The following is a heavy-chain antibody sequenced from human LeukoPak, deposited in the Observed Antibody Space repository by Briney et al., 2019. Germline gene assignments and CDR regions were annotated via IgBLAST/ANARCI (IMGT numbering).Heavy chain of an antibody. J-gene: IGHJ4*02. D-gene: IGHD3-10*01. CDR2: IYYSGST. V-gene: IGHV4-59*01. CDR3: ARDYGSGNSQIFDY. CDR1: GGSISSYY. Sequence: PSENLSLTCTVSGGSISSYYWSWIRQPPGKGLEWIGYIYYSGSTNYNPSLKSRVTISIDTSKKQFSLKLTSVTAADTAMYYCARDYGSGNSQIFDYWGQGTLVTVSS.